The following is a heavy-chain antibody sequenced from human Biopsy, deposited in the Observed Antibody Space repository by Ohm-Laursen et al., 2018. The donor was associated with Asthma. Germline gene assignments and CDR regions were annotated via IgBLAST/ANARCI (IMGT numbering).Heavy chain of an antibody. Sequence: SDTLSLTWSLSSGSGGYMRSGNYYWGWIRQPPGKGLEWIGSIYYSGTTYYNPSLESRVTVSADTSKNQFSRKLTSVTAADTAVYYCVRGSSSWHHGPFHYYYGLDVWGQGTTATVSS. V-gene: IGHV4-39*01. J-gene: IGHJ6*02. D-gene: IGHD6-13*01. CDR1: SGSGGYMRSGNYY. CDR3: VRGSSSWHHGPFHYYYGLDV. CDR2: IYYSGTT.